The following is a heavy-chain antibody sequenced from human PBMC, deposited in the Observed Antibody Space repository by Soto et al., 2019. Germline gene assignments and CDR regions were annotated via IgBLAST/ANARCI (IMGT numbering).Heavy chain of an antibody. V-gene: IGHV2-5*02. CDR2: IFWDDDK. J-gene: IGHJ4*02. CDR1: GFSLSTRGVA. Sequence: QITLKESGPTLVRPTQTLTLTCSFSGFSLSTRGVAVGWIRQPPGKALEWLALIFWDDDKWYSPSLRSRLTITEDNFKNQVVPTMTNMDPVDKATYYCAHRSRGYAYYFDQWGQGTLVTVSS. CDR3: AHRSRGYAYYFDQ. D-gene: IGHD5-12*01.